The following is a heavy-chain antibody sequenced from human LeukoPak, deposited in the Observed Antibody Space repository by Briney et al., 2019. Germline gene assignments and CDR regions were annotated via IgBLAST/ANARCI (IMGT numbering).Heavy chain of an antibody. V-gene: IGHV4-59*01. D-gene: IGHD5-18*01. Sequence: SETLSLTCTVSGGSISSYYWSWIRQPPGNGLEWIGYIYYSGSTNYNPSLKSRVTISVDTSKNQFSLQLSSVTAAATAVYYCARDRYGYLDYWGQGTLVTVSS. CDR3: ARDRYGYLDY. CDR2: IYYSGST. CDR1: GGSISSYY. J-gene: IGHJ4*02.